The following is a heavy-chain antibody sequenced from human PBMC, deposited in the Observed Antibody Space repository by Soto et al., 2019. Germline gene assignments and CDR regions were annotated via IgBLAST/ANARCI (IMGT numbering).Heavy chain of an antibody. J-gene: IGHJ6*02. CDR1: GGTFSSYA. D-gene: IGHD6-13*01. V-gene: IGHV1-69*01. Sequence: QVQLVQSGAEVKKPGSSVKVSCKASGGTFSSYAISWVRQAPGQGLEWMGGIIPIFGTANYAQKLQGRVTITADESTSTAYMELSSLRFEDTAVYYCARDRALEQQLVELSSYGMDVWGQGTTVTVSS. CDR3: ARDRALEQQLVELSSYGMDV. CDR2: IIPIFGTA.